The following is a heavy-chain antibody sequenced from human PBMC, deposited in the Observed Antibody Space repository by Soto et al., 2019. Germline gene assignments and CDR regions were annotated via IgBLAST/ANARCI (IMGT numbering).Heavy chain of an antibody. CDR3: ARYSPPKKSYDSNTGWFDP. D-gene: IGHD4-4*01. V-gene: IGHV4-59*01. CDR1: VGSMNSYY. CDR2: VYSSGTS. J-gene: IGHJ5*02. Sequence: QVQLQASGPGLVKPSETLSLTCTVSVGSMNSYYWSWIRQPPGKGLEWLGHVYSSGTSKYNVSLESRITMSLDMSTNQFSLSLTSVTAADTAVYFCARYSPPKKSYDSNTGWFDPWGQGALVAVSS.